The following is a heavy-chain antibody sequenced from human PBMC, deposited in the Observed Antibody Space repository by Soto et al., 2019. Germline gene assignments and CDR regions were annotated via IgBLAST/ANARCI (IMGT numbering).Heavy chain of an antibody. V-gene: IGHV1-46*03. D-gene: IGHD4-17*01. CDR1: GYTFTSYY. CDR3: ARVQTTVTTHSSNDAFDI. CDR2: INPSGGST. Sequence: GASVKVSCKASGYTFTSYYMHWVRQAPGQGLEWMGIINPSGGSTSYAQKFQGRVTMTRDTSTSTVYMELSSLRSEDTALYYCARVQTTVTTHSSNDAFDIWGQGTMVTVSS. J-gene: IGHJ3*02.